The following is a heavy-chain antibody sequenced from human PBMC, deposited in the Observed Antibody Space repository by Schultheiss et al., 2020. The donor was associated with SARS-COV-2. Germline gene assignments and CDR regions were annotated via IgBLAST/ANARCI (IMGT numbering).Heavy chain of an antibody. J-gene: IGHJ5*02. D-gene: IGHD3-10*01. CDR2: IIPIFGIA. CDR1: GGTFSSYA. Sequence: SVKVSCKASGGTFSSYAISWVRQAPGQGLEWMGRIIPIFGIANYAQKFQGRVTITADESTSTAYMELSSLRSEDTAVYYCARAGGFGENWFDPWGQGTLVTVSS. CDR3: ARAGGFGENWFDP. V-gene: IGHV1-69*13.